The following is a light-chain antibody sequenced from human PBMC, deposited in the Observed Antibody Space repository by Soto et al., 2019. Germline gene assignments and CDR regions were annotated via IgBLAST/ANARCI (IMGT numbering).Light chain of an antibody. CDR2: DAS. Sequence: EIVLSQSPATLSLSPGERATLSCRASQSIVSNLAWYQQKPGQAPRLLIYDASNRATGIPARFSGKGSGTGFTLTISSLEPEDFAVYYCQQRSNGPLFTFGPGTRVDIK. CDR3: QQRSNGPLFT. CDR1: QSIVSN. V-gene: IGKV3-11*01. J-gene: IGKJ3*01.